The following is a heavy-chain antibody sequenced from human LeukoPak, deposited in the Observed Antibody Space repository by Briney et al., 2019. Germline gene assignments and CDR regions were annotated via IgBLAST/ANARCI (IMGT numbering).Heavy chain of an antibody. V-gene: IGHV3-30*18. D-gene: IGHD2-15*01. CDR3: AKDHADIVELSCADIDF. CDR1: GFTFSSYG. Sequence: PGGSLRLSCAASGFTFSSYGMHWVRQAPGKGLEWMAVIPYDGGYTYYADSVKGRVTISRDNSKNTVYLQMNSLRADDTAVYYCAKDHADIVELSCADIDFWGQGTLVTVSA. CDR2: IPYDGGYT. J-gene: IGHJ4*02.